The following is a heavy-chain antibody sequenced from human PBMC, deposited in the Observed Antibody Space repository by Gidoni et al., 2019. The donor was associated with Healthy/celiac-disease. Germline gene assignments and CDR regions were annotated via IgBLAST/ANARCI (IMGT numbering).Heavy chain of an antibody. CDR2: IWYDGSNK. CDR1: GFTFSSYG. CDR3: ARGIAAAEV. Sequence: QVQLVESGGGVVQPGRSLRLSCAASGFTFSSYGMHWVRQAPGKGLEWVAVIWYDGSNKYYADSVKGRFTISRDNSKNTLYLQMNSLRAEDTAVYYCARGIAAAEVWGQGTMVTVSS. J-gene: IGHJ3*01. V-gene: IGHV3-33*01. D-gene: IGHD6-13*01.